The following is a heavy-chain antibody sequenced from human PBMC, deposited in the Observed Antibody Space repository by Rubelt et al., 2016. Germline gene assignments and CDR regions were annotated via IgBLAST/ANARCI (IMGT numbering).Heavy chain of an antibody. CDR2: ISGSGDNT. D-gene: IGHD3-22*01. J-gene: IGHJ3*01. CDR1: GFTFSSYA. Sequence: EVQLVESGGGLVQPGGSLRLSCAASGFTFSSYAMNWVRQAPGKGLEWVSSISGSGDNTYYEDSVKGGFTISRDNSRNTLYLQMNSLRADDAAVYYCAKDRNTMIVVVITNAFDVWGQGTMVTVSP. V-gene: IGHV3-23*04. CDR3: AKDRNTMIVVVITNAFDV.